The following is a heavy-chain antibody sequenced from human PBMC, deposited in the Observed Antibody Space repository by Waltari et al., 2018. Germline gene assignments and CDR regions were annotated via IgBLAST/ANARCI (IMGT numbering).Heavy chain of an antibody. Sequence: VQLVQSGAEVKKPGATVKISCKVSGYTFTDYYMHWVQQAPGKGLEWMGGIIPILGIANYAQKVQGRVTITADESTSTAYMELSSLRSEDTAVYYCARGKLVATIWNYPYFDYWGQGTLVTVSS. CDR1: GYTFTDYY. J-gene: IGHJ4*02. V-gene: IGHV1-69*10. CDR3: ARGKLVATIWNYPYFDY. D-gene: IGHD5-12*01. CDR2: IIPILGIA.